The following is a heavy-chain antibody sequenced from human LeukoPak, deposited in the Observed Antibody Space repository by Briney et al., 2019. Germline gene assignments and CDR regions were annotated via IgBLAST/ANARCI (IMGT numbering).Heavy chain of an antibody. CDR3: ARDSAAEGLDY. J-gene: IGHJ4*02. V-gene: IGHV4-4*07. D-gene: IGHD6-13*01. CDR2: IYTSGST. Sequence: SETLSLTCSVSGRSISSYYWSWIRQPAGKGLEWIGRIYTSGSTNYNPSLKSRVTMSVDTSKNQFSLKLSSVTAADTAVYYCARDSAAEGLDYWGQGTLVTVSS. CDR1: GRSISSYY.